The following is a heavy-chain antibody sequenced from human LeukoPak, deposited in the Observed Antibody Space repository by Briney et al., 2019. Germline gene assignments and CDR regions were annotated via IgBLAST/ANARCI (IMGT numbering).Heavy chain of an antibody. CDR1: AFMFSNYA. CDR3: AKWRPTALSTEAFDI. D-gene: IGHD2-21*02. CDR2: IGVDGTST. V-gene: IGHV3-23*01. Sequence: PGGSLRLSCAASAFMFSNYAMTWVRQAPGKGLEWVSPIGVDGTSTFYADSVKGRFTISRDNSKNTLYLQMNSLRADDTALYYCAKWRPTALSTEAFDIWGQGTMVTVSS. J-gene: IGHJ3*02.